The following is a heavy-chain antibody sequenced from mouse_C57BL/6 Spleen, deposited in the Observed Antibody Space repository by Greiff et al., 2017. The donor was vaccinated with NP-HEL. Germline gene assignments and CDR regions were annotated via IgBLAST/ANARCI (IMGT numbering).Heavy chain of an antibody. CDR1: GFTFSSYA. CDR3: ASLYYGNYYAMDY. J-gene: IGHJ4*01. Sequence: EVMLVESGGGLVKPGGSLKLSCAASGFTFSSYAMSWVRQTPEKRLEWVATISDGGSYTYYPDNVKGRFTISRDNAKNNLYLQMSHLKSEDTAMYYCASLYYGNYYAMDYWGQGTSVTVSS. V-gene: IGHV5-4*03. D-gene: IGHD2-1*01. CDR2: ISDGGSYT.